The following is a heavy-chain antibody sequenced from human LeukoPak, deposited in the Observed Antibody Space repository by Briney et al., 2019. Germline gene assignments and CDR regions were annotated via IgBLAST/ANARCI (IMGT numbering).Heavy chain of an antibody. CDR3: AKSSPRPGDR. CDR2: ISGTGGTT. J-gene: IGHJ5*02. V-gene: IGHV3-23*01. D-gene: IGHD6-6*01. CDR1: GFTFSSYA. Sequence: GGSLRLSCAASGFTFSSYAMSWVRQAPGKGLEWVSGISGTGGTTYYVDSVKGRFTISRDNSKNTLFLQMNSLRADDTAVYYCAKSSPRPGDRWGQGTLVIVSS.